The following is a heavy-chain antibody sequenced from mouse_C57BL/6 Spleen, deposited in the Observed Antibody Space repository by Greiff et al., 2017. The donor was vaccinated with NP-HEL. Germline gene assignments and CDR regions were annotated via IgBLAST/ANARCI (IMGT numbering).Heavy chain of an antibody. CDR1: GFTFSSYG. V-gene: IGHV5-6*01. CDR3: SRHDNDGYSYFDY. J-gene: IGHJ2*01. Sequence: EVKLVESGGDLVKPGGSLKLSCAASGFTFSSYGMSWVRQTPDKRLEWVATISSGGSYTYYPDSVKGRFTISRDNAKNTLYLQMSSLKSEDTAMYYWSRHDNDGYSYFDYWGQGTTLTVSS. CDR2: ISSGGSYT. D-gene: IGHD2-3*01.